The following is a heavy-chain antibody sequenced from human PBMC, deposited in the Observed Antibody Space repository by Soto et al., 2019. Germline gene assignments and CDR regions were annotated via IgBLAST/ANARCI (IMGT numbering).Heavy chain of an antibody. CDR1: GDSVSSNSAA. J-gene: IGHJ6*02. CDR3: AREPDCSSTSCYTSYYYYGMDV. CDR2: TYYRSKWYN. V-gene: IGHV6-1*01. D-gene: IGHD2-2*02. Sequence: SQTLSLTCAISGDSVSSNSAAWNWIRQSPSRGLEWLGRTYYRSKWYNDYAVSAKSRITINPDTSKNQFSLQLNSVTPEDTAVYYCAREPDCSSTSCYTSYYYYGMDVWGQGTTVTVSS.